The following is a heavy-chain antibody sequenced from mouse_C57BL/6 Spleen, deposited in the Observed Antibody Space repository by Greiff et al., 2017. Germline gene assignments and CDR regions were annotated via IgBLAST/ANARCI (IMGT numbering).Heavy chain of an antibody. CDR1: GFSLTSYG. V-gene: IGHV2-5*01. J-gene: IGHJ2*01. D-gene: IGHD2-3*01. CDR2: IWRGGST. CDR3: AKSGGYDGSNYFDY. Sequence: QVQLQQSGPGLVQPSQSLSITCTVSGFSLTSYGVHWVRQSPGKGLEWLGVIWRGGSTDYNAAFMSRLSITKDNSKSQVFFKMNSLQADDTAIYYCAKSGGYDGSNYFDYWGQGTTLTVSS.